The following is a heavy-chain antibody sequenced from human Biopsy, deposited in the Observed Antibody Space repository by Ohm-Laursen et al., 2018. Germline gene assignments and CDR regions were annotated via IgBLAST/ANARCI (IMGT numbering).Heavy chain of an antibody. J-gene: IGHJ3*02. Sequence: ASVKVSCKASGYTFTTYGISWVRQAPGQGLEWMGWIRTDNGATDYAQNLQGRVTMTTDTSAATAYMELRSLRSGDTAIYFCARDPGYDFWSGSDPFDIWGQGTLVTVSS. D-gene: IGHD3-3*01. CDR3: ARDPGYDFWSGSDPFDI. CDR1: GYTFTTYG. CDR2: IRTDNGAT. V-gene: IGHV1-18*04.